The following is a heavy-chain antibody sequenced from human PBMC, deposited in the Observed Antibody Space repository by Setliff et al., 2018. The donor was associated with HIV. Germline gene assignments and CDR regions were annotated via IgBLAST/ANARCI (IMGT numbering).Heavy chain of an antibody. J-gene: IGHJ4*02. CDR3: ARLLRGGGDYFDY. D-gene: IGHD3-10*01. Sequence: GGSLRLSCAASGFTFSDCSMNWVRQAPGKGLEWISYITSTGNTIYYADSVKGRFTISRDNAKNSLFLQMNSLRAEDTAIYYCARLLRGGGDYFDYWGQGTLVTVSS. CDR2: ITSTGNTI. CDR1: GFTFSDCS. V-gene: IGHV3-48*04.